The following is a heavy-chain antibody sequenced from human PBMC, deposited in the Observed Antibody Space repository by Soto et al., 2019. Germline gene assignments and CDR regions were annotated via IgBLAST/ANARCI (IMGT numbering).Heavy chain of an antibody. Sequence: QVQLQESGPGLVKPSGTLSLTCAVSGGSISSSNWWSWVRQPPGKGLEWIGEIYHSGSTNYNPSLKSRVTIAVEKSKNQFALKLSSVTAADTAVYYCARDKTRIVVVPAAIDYYYGMDVWGQGTTVTVSS. J-gene: IGHJ6*02. CDR1: GGSISSSNW. D-gene: IGHD2-2*01. V-gene: IGHV4-4*02. CDR3: ARDKTRIVVVPAAIDYYYGMDV. CDR2: IYHSGST.